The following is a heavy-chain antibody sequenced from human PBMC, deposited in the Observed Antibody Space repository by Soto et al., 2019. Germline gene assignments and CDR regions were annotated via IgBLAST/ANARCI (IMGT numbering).Heavy chain of an antibody. CDR3: ARIYSSGWYGIVGY. Sequence: QVQLQESGPGLVKPSETLSLTCAVSGYSISSGYYWGWIRQPPGKGLEWIGSIYHSGSTYYNPSLKSRVTISVDTSKNQFSLKLSSVTAADTAVYYCARIYSSGWYGIVGYWGQGTLVTVSS. D-gene: IGHD6-19*01. CDR2: IYHSGST. J-gene: IGHJ4*02. V-gene: IGHV4-38-2*01. CDR1: GYSISSGYY.